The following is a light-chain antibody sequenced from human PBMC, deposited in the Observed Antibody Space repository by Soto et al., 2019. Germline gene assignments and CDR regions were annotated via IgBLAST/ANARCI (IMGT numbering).Light chain of an antibody. CDR2: YAS. V-gene: IGKV3-15*01. J-gene: IGKJ5*01. CDR1: QSVRNN. Sequence: EIMMTQSPATLSVSPGERANLSCRASQSVRNNLAWYQQKPGQAPRLLIYYASTRATGIPARFSGSGSGTEFTLTISSLQSEDFALYYCQQYNNWPPLTFGQGKRLEIK. CDR3: QQYNNWPPLT.